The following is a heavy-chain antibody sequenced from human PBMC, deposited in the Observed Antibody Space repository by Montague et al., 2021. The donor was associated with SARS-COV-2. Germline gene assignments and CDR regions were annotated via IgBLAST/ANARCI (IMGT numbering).Heavy chain of an antibody. CDR2: IYNSGTT. CDR3: ARGGGYCSGGSCYYWFDP. CDR1: GDSISSYY. Sequence: SETLSLTCTVSGDSISSYYWNWIRQPPGKGLEWIGYIYNSGTTNYNPSVKSRVTISVDTSKNQFSLKLNPVTAADTAVYYCARGGGYCSGGSCYYWFDPWGQGTLVTVSS. D-gene: IGHD2-15*01. V-gene: IGHV4-59*01. J-gene: IGHJ5*02.